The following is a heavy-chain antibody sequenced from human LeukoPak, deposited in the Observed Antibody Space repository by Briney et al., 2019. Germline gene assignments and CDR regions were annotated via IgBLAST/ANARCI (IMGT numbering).Heavy chain of an antibody. D-gene: IGHD5-18*01. V-gene: IGHV3-74*01. CDR3: ARQVDTAMDFDY. CDR1: GFTFSSYW. Sequence: PGGSLRLSCAASGFTFSSYWMPWVRQAPGKGLVWVSRINSDGSSTSYADSVKGRFTISRDNAKNTLYLQMNSPRAEDTAVYYCARQVDTAMDFDYWGQGTLVTVSS. CDR2: INSDGSST. J-gene: IGHJ4*02.